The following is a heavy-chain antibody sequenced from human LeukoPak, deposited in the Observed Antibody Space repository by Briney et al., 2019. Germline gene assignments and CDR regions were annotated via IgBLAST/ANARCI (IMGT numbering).Heavy chain of an antibody. CDR2: ISYDGSNK. J-gene: IGHJ3*02. Sequence: GRSLRLSCAASGFTFSSYAMHWVRQAPGKGLEWVAVISYDGSNKYYADSVKGRFTISRDNSKNTLYLQMNSLRAEDTAVYYCARAWRDAFDIWGQGTMVTVSS. CDR1: GFTFSSYA. V-gene: IGHV3-30-3*01. CDR3: ARAWRDAFDI.